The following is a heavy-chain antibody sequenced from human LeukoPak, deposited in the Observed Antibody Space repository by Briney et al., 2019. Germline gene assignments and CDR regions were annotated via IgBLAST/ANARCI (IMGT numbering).Heavy chain of an antibody. CDR1: GGSFNDYY. CDR2: IYHSGST. D-gene: IGHD3-16*02. Sequence: SETLSLTCAVYGGSFNDYYWNWIRQPPGKGLEWIGSIYHSGSTYYNPSLKSRVTISVDTSKNQFSLKLSSVTAADTAVYYCAREAYDYVWGSYHQGWLDYWGQGTLVTVSS. CDR3: AREAYDYVWGSYHQGWLDY. V-gene: IGHV4-34*01. J-gene: IGHJ4*02.